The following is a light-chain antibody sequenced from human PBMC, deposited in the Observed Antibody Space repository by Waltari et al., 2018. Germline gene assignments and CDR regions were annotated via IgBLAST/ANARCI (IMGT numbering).Light chain of an antibody. CDR3: QQSYSYPYS. CDR2: RAS. Sequence: DIQMTQSPSSLSASVGDTVTITCQASQGIGNNLNWYQQKPGKAPKLLIYRASSLQSGIPCRFSGSGSGTYFTLTIISLQLEDFATYYCQQSYSYPYSFGQGTKVEIK. CDR1: QGIGNN. V-gene: IGKV1-39*01. J-gene: IGKJ2*03.